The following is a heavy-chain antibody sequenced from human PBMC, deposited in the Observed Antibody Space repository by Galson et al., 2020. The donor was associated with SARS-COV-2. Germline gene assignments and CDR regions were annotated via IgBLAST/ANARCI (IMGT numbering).Heavy chain of an antibody. J-gene: IGHJ3*02. V-gene: IGHV4-39*01. CDR2: IYYSGST. CDR3: ARHGDCSSTHCNTGAFDI. CDR1: GGSISISNYY. Sequence: ETSETLSLTCTVSGGSISISNYYWGWIRQPPGKGLEWIGSIYYSGSTYYNPSLKSPVTMSVDTSRNQFSLKLSSVTAAHTAVYYCARHGDCSSTHCNTGAFDIWGRGTMVTVSS. D-gene: IGHD2-2*02.